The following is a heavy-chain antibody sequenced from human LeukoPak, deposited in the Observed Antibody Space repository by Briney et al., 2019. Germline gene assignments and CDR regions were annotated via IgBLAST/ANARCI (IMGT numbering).Heavy chain of an antibody. V-gene: IGHV3-7*03. CDR2: IKQDGSEK. D-gene: IGHD2-15*01. CDR3: ASVSGGTEYYFDY. J-gene: IGHJ4*02. CDR1: GFTFSSYW. Sequence: GGSLRLSCAASGFTFSSYWMSWVRQAPGKGLEWVANIKQDGSEKYYVDSVKGRFTISRDNSKNTLYLQMNSLRAEDTAVYYCASVSGGTEYYFDYWGQGTLVTVSS.